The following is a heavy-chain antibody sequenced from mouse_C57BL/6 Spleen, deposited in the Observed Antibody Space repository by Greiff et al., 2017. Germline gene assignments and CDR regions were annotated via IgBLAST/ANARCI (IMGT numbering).Heavy chain of an antibody. CDR1: GYTFTDYN. J-gene: IGHJ3*01. CDR3: ARSGGKTFAY. CDR2: INPNNGGT. D-gene: IGHD1-1*02. Sequence: VQLKVSGPELVKPGASVKIPCKASGYTFTDYNMDWVKQSHGKSLEWIGDINPNNGGTIYNQKFKGKATLTVDKSSSTAYMELRSLASEDTAVYYCARSGGKTFAYWGQGTLVTVSA. V-gene: IGHV1-18*01.